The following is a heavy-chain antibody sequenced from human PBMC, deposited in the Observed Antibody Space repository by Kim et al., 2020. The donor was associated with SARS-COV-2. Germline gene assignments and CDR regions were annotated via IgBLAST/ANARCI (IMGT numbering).Heavy chain of an antibody. D-gene: IGHD3-16*01. CDR3: ARSGTTFGGVFPT. Sequence: GGSLRLSCAASGFTLSSYGMNWVRQAPGKGLEWVSYITSSSTIYYADSVKGRFTISRDNAQNSLFLQMNSLRDEDTAVYYCARSGTTFGGVFPTWGQGTLVTVSS. CDR1: GFTLSSYG. CDR2: ITSSSTI. V-gene: IGHV3-48*02. J-gene: IGHJ5*02.